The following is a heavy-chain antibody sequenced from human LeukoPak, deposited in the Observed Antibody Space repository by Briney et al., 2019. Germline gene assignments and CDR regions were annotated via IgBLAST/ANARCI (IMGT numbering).Heavy chain of an antibody. Sequence: SGGSLRLSCAASGFTFSVRGMTWVRQAPGKGLEWVSTIPSSGNDIYYADSVKGRFTSSRDNAKNSVYLQMNSLTADDTAVYYCARDGSGWSRVVWGEGTTVTVSS. V-gene: IGHV3-21*01. CDR1: GFTFSVRG. J-gene: IGHJ6*04. CDR2: IPSSGNDI. CDR3: ARDGSGWSRVV. D-gene: IGHD6-19*01.